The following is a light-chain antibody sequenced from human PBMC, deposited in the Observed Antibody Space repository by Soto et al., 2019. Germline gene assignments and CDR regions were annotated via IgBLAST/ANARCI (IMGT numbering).Light chain of an antibody. Sequence: QSALTQPASVSGSPGQSITISCTGTSSDVGGYSYISRYQHNPGRAPKLMIYDVSNRPSGVSDRFSGSKSGNTASLTISRLQAEDEADYYCSSYTTSSTYVFGSGTKLTVL. J-gene: IGLJ1*01. CDR2: DVS. V-gene: IGLV2-14*03. CDR3: SSYTTSSTYV. CDR1: SSDVGGYSY.